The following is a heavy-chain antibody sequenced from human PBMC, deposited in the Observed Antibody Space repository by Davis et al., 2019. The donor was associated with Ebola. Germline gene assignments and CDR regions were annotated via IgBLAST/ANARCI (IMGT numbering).Heavy chain of an antibody. D-gene: IGHD5-24*01. CDR2: IDPSDSYT. CDR3: ARGTNGYNPGGYFDS. CDR1: GYSFTSYW. V-gene: IGHV5-10-1*01. J-gene: IGHJ4*02. Sequence: GESLKISCKGSGYSFTSYWITWVRQMPGNGLEWMGRIDPSDSYTTYSPSFQGHVTISADKSISTAYLQWSSLKASDTAMYYCARGTNGYNPGGYFDSWGQGTLVTVSP.